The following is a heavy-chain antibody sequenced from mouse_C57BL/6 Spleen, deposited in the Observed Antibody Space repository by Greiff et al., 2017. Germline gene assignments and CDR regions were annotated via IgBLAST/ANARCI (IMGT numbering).Heavy chain of an antibody. J-gene: IGHJ4*01. V-gene: IGHV1-69*01. CDR2: IDPSDSYT. CDR3: TLRRGMDY. Sequence: QVQLQQPGAELVMPGASVKLSCKASGYTFTSYWMHWVKQRPGQGLEWIGEIDPSDSYTNYNQKFKGKSTLTVDKSSSTAYMQHSSLTSEDSAVYYCTLRRGMDYWGQGTSVTVSS. CDR1: GYTFTSYW. D-gene: IGHD1-1*01.